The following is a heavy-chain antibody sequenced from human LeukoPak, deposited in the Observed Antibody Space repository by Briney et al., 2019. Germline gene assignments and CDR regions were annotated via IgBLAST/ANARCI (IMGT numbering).Heavy chain of an antibody. CDR3: ARGNDFWSGYYIVPDY. J-gene: IGHJ4*02. CDR1: GVSISTYY. V-gene: IGHV4-59*01. D-gene: IGHD3-3*01. Sequence: PSETLSLTCTVSGVSISTYYWSWIRQPPGKGLEWIGYIYYSGSTNYNPSLKSRVTISVDTSKNQFSLKLNSMTAAGTAVYYCARGNDFWSGYYIVPDYWGQGTLVTVSS. CDR2: IYYSGST.